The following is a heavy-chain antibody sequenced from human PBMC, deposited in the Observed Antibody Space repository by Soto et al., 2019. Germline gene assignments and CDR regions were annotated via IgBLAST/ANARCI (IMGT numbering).Heavy chain of an antibody. CDR2: IYSGGST. V-gene: IGHV4-38-2*01. J-gene: IGHJ5*02. Sequence: SETLSLTCAFSGYSISSGYFWGWLRQPPGKGVGWIASIYSGGSTYYNASLNSRVTLSTDMTNNRVTLILNSVTAADTAVYYCARVGPWVPYYYDSRPYTFENWFDPWGQGTLVTVSS. CDR1: GYSISSGYF. D-gene: IGHD3-22*01. CDR3: ARVGPWVPYYYDSRPYTFENWFDP.